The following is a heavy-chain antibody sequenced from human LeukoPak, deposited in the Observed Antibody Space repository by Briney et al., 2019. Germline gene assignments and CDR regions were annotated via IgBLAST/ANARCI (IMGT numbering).Heavy chain of an antibody. Sequence: PGGSLRLSCAASGFTFSDYYMSWIRQAPGKGLEWVSYISSSGSTIYYGDSVKGRFTISRDNAKNSLYLQMNSLRAEDTAVYYCANKRGSVLRFLEGKRKSSTLGYWGQGTLVTVSS. J-gene: IGHJ4*02. CDR3: ANKRGSVLRFLEGKRKSSTLGY. D-gene: IGHD3-3*01. V-gene: IGHV3-11*04. CDR1: GFTFSDYY. CDR2: ISSSGSTI.